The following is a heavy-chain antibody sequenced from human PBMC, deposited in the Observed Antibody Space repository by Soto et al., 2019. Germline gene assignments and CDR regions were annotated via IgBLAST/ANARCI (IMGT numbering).Heavy chain of an antibody. V-gene: IGHV3-30*18. J-gene: IGHJ6*03. CDR1: GFTFSSYG. CDR2: ISYDGSNK. Sequence: GGSLRLSCAASGFTFSSYGMHWVRQAPGKGLEWVAVISYDGSNKYYADSVKGRFTISRDNSKNTLYLQMNSLRAEDTAVYYCAKGFVRYSSSSRYYYMDVWGKGTTVTVSS. CDR3: AKGFVRYSSSSRYYYMDV. D-gene: IGHD6-6*01.